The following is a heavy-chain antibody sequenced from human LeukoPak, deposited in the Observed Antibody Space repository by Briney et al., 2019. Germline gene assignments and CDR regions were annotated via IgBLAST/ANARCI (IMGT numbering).Heavy chain of an antibody. CDR2: ISSSSSTI. CDR3: ARDSLVRGLPPWYYYYGMDV. Sequence: GGSLRLSCAASGFTFSSYSMNWVRQAPGKGLKWVSYISSSSSTIYYADSVKGRFTISRDNAKNSLYLQMNSLRAEDTAVYYCARDSLVRGLPPWYYYYGMDVWGQGTTVTVSS. V-gene: IGHV3-48*01. CDR1: GFTFSSYS. J-gene: IGHJ6*02. D-gene: IGHD3-10*01.